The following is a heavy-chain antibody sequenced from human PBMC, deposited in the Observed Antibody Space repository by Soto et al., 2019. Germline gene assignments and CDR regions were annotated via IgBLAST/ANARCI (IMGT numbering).Heavy chain of an antibody. J-gene: IGHJ4*02. D-gene: IGHD3-9*01. CDR1: GFTFSSYA. V-gene: IGHV3-23*01. Sequence: GGSLRLSCAASGFTFSSYAMSWVRQAPGKGLEWVSAISGSGGSTYYADSVKGRFTISRDNSKNTLYLQMNVLRAEDTAVYYCANALGPVYYDILTGYSYWGQGTLVTVSS. CDR2: ISGSGGST. CDR3: ANALGPVYYDILTGYSY.